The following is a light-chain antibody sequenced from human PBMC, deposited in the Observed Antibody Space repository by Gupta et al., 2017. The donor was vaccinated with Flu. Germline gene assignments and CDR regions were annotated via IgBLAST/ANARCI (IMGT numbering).Light chain of an antibody. CDR1: QNIRRY. J-gene: IGKJ4*01. Sequence: DIQMTQSPSSLSASVGDRITITCRASQNIRRYLNWYQQKPGKAPNLLIYAASTLQSGVPSRFSGSGSGTDFTLTITSLLPEDFATYYCQQSSTTPSFAGGTRVEIK. CDR3: QQSSTTPS. V-gene: IGKV1-39*01. CDR2: AAS.